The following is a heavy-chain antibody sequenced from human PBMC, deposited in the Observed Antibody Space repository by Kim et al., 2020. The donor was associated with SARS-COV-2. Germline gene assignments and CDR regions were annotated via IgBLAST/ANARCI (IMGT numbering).Heavy chain of an antibody. CDR3: ARTALLYGDYDNY. Sequence: GSLRLSCAASGFTFSSYSMNWVRQAPGKGLEWVSYISSSSSTIYYADSVKGRFTISRDNAKNSLYLQMNSLRAEDTAVYYCARTALLYGDYDNYWGQGTLVTVSS. CDR1: GFTFSSYS. CDR2: ISSSSSTI. D-gene: IGHD4-17*01. V-gene: IGHV3-48*04. J-gene: IGHJ4*02.